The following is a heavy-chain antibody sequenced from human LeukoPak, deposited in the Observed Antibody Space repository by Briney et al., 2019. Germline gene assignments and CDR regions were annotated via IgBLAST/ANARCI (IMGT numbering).Heavy chain of an antibody. J-gene: IGHJ6*03. V-gene: IGHV3-7*01. CDR2: IKQDGSEK. Sequence: GGSLRLSCAASGFTFSSYWMSWVRQAPGKGLEWVANIKQDGSEKYYVDSVKGRFTISRDNAKNSLYLQMNSLRAEDTAVYYCARAGDYYYYYMDVWGKGTTVTVSS. CDR1: GFTFSSYW. CDR3: ARAGDYYYYYMDV.